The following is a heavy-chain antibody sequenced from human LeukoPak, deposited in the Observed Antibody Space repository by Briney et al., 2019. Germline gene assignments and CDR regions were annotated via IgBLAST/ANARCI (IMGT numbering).Heavy chain of an antibody. CDR3: AKDWAETGV. CDR1: GFAFSTHW. Sequence: GGSLRLSCAASGFAFSTHWMSWVRQAPGRGLEWVANIKEDGSEKYYVDSVKGRFTISRDNAKNALYLQMNSLRGDDTAVYYCAKDWAETGVWGKGTTVTVSS. CDR2: IKEDGSEK. D-gene: IGHD3-16*01. J-gene: IGHJ6*04. V-gene: IGHV3-7*01.